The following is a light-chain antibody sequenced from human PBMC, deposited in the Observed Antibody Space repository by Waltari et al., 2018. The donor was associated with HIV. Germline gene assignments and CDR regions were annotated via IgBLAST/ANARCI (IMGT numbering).Light chain of an antibody. V-gene: IGLV1-44*01. CDR1: NSNLGSNT. J-gene: IGLJ2*01. CDR2: SNN. CDR3: AAWDDSLNGVV. Sequence: QSVLTQPPSASGTPGQRVTISCSGSNSNLGSNTVNWYQQLPGTAPKLLIYSNNHRPSGVPDRFSGSKSGTSASLAISGLQSEDEADYYCAAWDDSLNGVVFGGGTKLTVL.